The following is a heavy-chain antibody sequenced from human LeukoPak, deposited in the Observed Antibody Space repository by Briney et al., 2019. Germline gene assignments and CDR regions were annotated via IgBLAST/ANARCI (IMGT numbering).Heavy chain of an antibody. CDR1: GGSFSGYY. Sequence: SETLSLTCAVYGGSFSGYYWSWIRQPPGKGLEWLGEINHSGSTNYNPSLKSRVTISVDTSKNQFSLKLSSVTAADTAVYYCARRYDYYYYYMDVWGKGTTVTVSS. J-gene: IGHJ6*03. CDR2: INHSGST. D-gene: IGHD1-14*01. V-gene: IGHV4-34*01. CDR3: ARRYDYYYYYMDV.